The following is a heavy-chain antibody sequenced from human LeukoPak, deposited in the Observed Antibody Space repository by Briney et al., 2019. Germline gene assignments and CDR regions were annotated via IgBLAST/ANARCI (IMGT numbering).Heavy chain of an antibody. CDR1: AFTFTTYE. CDR3: AIGLEGGSYGNLPLFDY. J-gene: IGHJ4*02. CDR2: ITASGSFT. V-gene: IGHV3-48*03. D-gene: IGHD1-26*01. Sequence: PGGSLRLSCAASAFTFTTYELHWVRQAPGKGLEWLSYITASGSFTHYAESVKGRFTMSRDISNNSLYLLMNSLTAEDTAFYYCAIGLEGGSYGNLPLFDYWGRGTLVTVSS.